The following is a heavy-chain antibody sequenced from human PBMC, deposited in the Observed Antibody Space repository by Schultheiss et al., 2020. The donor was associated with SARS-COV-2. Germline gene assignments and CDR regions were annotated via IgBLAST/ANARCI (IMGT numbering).Heavy chain of an antibody. J-gene: IGHJ4*02. CDR3: AIAYSSSSGSFDY. D-gene: IGHD6-6*01. Sequence: ASVKVSCKASGYTFTGYYMHWVRQAPGQGLEWMGWINPNSGGTNYAQKFQGWVTMTRDTSISTAYMELSSLRSEDTAVYYCAIAYSSSSGSFDYWGQGTLVTVSS. V-gene: IGHV1-2*04. CDR2: INPNSGGT. CDR1: GYTFTGYY.